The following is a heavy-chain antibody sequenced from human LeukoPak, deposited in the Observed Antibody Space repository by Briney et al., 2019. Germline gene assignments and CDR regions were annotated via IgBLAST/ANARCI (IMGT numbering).Heavy chain of an antibody. CDR3: ARDGLYSGSYPSPGY. V-gene: IGHV1-69*05. D-gene: IGHD1-26*01. CDR1: GGTFSSYA. CDR2: IIPIFGTA. J-gene: IGHJ4*02. Sequence: ASVKVSCKASGGTFSSYAISWVRQAPGQGLEWMGRIIPIFGTANYAQKLQGRVTMTTDTSTSTAYMELRSLRSDDTAVYYCARDGLYSGSYPSPGYWGQGTLVTVSS.